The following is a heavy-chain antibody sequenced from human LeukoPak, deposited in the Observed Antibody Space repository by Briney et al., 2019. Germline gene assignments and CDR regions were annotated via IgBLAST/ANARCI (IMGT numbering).Heavy chain of an antibody. Sequence: PGGSLRLSCAASGFTFSSYGMHWVRQAPGKGLEGVAFIRYDGSNKYYADSVKGRFTISRDNSKNTLYLQMNSLRAEDTAVYYCAKDLWFGESPPFDYWGQGTLVTVSS. CDR3: AKDLWFGESPPFDY. D-gene: IGHD3-10*01. J-gene: IGHJ4*02. V-gene: IGHV3-30*02. CDR1: GFTFSSYG. CDR2: IRYDGSNK.